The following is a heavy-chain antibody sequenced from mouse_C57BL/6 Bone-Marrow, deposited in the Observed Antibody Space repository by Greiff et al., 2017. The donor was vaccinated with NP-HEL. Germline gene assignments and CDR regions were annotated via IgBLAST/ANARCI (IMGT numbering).Heavy chain of an antibody. CDR3: ARHGYYYGSSYVWYFDV. CDR1: GYTFTEYT. D-gene: IGHD1-1*01. Sequence: VQLQQSGAELVKPGASVKLSCKASGYTFTEYTIHWVKQRSGQGLEWIGWFYPGSGSIKYNEKFKDKATLTADKSSSTAYMELSRLTSEDSAVYFCARHGYYYGSSYVWYFDVWGTGTTVTVSS. V-gene: IGHV1-62-2*01. CDR2: FYPGSGSI. J-gene: IGHJ1*03.